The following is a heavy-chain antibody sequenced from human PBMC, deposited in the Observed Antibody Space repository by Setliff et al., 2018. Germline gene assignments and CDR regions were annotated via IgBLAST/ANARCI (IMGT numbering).Heavy chain of an antibody. J-gene: IGHJ2*01. CDR2: IIPTSGTT. CDR1: GGSFSNYP. Sequence: ASVKVSCKASGGSFSNYPITWVRQAPGQGLEWMGRIIPTSGTTNYAQTLQGRVTFSADASTATAYMEVTSLRSEDTAVYYCATVNRGGYHSIYWYFAPWGRGTLVTVPQ. V-gene: IGHV1-69*13. D-gene: IGHD1-26*01. CDR3: ATVNRGGYHSIYWYFAP.